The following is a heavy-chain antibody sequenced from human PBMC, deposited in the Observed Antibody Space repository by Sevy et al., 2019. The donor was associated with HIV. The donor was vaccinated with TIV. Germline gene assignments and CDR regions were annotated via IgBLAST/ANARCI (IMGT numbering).Heavy chain of an antibody. Sequence: GGSLRLSCSASGFTFSSYAMYWVRQAPGTGLEYVSAISSNGGSTYYADSVKGRFTISRDNSKNTLYLQMSRLRAEDTAVYYCVKARRYRGAFDIWGQWTMVTVSS. D-gene: IGHD5-12*01. V-gene: IGHV3-64D*06. CDR3: VKARRYRGAFDI. J-gene: IGHJ3*02. CDR2: ISSNGGST. CDR1: GFTFSSYA.